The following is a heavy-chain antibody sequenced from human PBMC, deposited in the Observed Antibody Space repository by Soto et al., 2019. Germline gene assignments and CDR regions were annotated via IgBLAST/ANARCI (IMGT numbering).Heavy chain of an antibody. CDR2: ISYDGSNK. CDR1: GFTFSSYA. D-gene: IGHD5-18*01. CDR3: ARDPLWGTAMVLWYFDL. V-gene: IGHV3-30-3*01. Sequence: QVQLVESGGGVVQPGRSLRLSCAASGFTFSSYAIHWVRQAPGKGLEWVAVISYDGSNKYYADSVKGRFTISRDNSKNTLYLQMNRLRAEDTAVYYCARDPLWGTAMVLWYFDLWGRGPLVTVSS. J-gene: IGHJ2*01.